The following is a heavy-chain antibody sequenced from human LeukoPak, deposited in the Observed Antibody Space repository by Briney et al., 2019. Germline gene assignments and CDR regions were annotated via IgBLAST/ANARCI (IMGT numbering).Heavy chain of an antibody. Sequence: PGGSLRLSCAASGFSLSAYWMTWVRQAPGKGLEWVAKINRDGSQKNHVDSVKGRVTISRDNAENSLFLQMNSLRAEDRAVYYCARSDGNEDYGDYGSRYYFDYWGQGTLVTVSS. V-gene: IGHV3-7*01. J-gene: IGHJ4*02. CDR1: GFSLSAYW. CDR2: INRDGSQK. D-gene: IGHD4-17*01. CDR3: ARSDGNEDYGDYGSRYYFDY.